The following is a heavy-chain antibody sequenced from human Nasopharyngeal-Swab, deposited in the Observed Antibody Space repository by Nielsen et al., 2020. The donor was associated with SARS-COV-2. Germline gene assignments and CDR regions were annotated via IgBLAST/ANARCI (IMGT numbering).Heavy chain of an antibody. Sequence: SETLSLTCTVSGAFISGHHWSWIRQPPGKGLEWIGYIYYSGSTNYNPSLKSRVTISVDTSKNQFSLKLSSVTAADTAVYYCARGFDPWGQGTLVTVSS. CDR2: IYYSGST. CDR1: GAFISGHH. J-gene: IGHJ5*02. CDR3: ARGFDP. V-gene: IGHV4-59*11.